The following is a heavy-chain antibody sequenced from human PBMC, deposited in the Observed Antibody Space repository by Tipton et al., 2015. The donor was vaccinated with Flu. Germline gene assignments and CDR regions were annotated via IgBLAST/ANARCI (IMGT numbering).Heavy chain of an antibody. Sequence: TLSLTCTVSGDSIISSSYLWNWIRQPAGKGLEWIGRIYINGGTKYNPSLKGRVTISLDTSKNQFSMKLSSVTAADTAMYYCARDPLDVSSGYYYDYYYGLDDWGPGAAVTVSS. J-gene: IGHJ6*02. V-gene: IGHV4-61*02. CDR2: IYINGGT. D-gene: IGHD3-22*01. CDR3: ARDPLDVSSGYYYDYYYGLDD. CDR1: GDSIISSSYL.